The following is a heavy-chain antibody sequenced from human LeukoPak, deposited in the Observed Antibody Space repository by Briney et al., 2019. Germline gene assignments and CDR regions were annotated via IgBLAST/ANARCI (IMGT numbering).Heavy chain of an antibody. CDR3: TRDPHSLDF. V-gene: IGHV3-48*01. CDR2: ITSISSRI. CDR1: GFTFSSYS. D-gene: IGHD3-9*01. Sequence: GGSLRLSCAASGFTFSSYSMNWVRQVPGKGLEWISYITSISSRIHHADSVRGRFTISRDNAKNSLYLQMDSLRVEDTAVYYCTRDPHSLDFWGQGTRVTVSS. J-gene: IGHJ1*01.